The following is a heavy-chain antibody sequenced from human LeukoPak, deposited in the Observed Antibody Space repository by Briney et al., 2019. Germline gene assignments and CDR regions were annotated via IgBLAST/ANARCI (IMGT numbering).Heavy chain of an antibody. J-gene: IGHJ4*02. CDR1: GGSISSGTYY. CDR2: IYYSGNT. Sequence: PSETLSLTCTVSGGSISSGTYYWSWIRQHPGKGLEWIGNIYYSGNTYYNPSLKGRITISVDTPKNQFSLKLSSVTAADTAVYYCARVLHFYDSSAYIFDNWGQGTLVTVSS. D-gene: IGHD3-22*01. V-gene: IGHV4-31*03. CDR3: ARVLHFYDSSAYIFDN.